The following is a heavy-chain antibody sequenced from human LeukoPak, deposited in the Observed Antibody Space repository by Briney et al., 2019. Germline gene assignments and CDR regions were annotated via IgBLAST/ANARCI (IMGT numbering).Heavy chain of an antibody. J-gene: IGHJ3*02. CDR2: ISGGGYST. Sequence: GGSLRLSCAASGFTFSSYAMSWVRQATGKGLEWVSSISGGGYSTYYADSVKGRFTISRDKSKNTLYLQMNSLRAEDTAVYYCAKVGMVRGAIDAFDIWGQGTMVTVSS. D-gene: IGHD3-10*01. CDR3: AKVGMVRGAIDAFDI. V-gene: IGHV3-23*01. CDR1: GFTFSSYA.